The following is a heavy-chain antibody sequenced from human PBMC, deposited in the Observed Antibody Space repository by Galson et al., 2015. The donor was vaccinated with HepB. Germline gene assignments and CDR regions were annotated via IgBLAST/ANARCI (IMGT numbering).Heavy chain of an antibody. D-gene: IGHD2-15*01. CDR2: MNPNSGNT. J-gene: IGHJ4*02. CDR3: ARAQRYCSGGSCRLYYFDY. V-gene: IGHV1-8*01. CDR1: GYTFTSYD. Sequence: SVKVSCKASGYTFTSYDINWVRQATGQGLEWMGWMNPNSGNTGYAQKFQGRVTMTRNTSISTAYMELSSLRSEDTAVYYCARAQRYCSGGSCRLYYFDYWGQGTLVTVSS.